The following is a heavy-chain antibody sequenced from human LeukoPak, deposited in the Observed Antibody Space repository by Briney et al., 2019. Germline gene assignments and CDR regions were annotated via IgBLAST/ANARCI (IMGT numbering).Heavy chain of an antibody. CDR3: ARDRRFLEWSDAFDI. V-gene: IGHV4-4*07. J-gene: IGHJ3*02. CDR1: GGSISSYY. CDR2: IYTSGST. D-gene: IGHD3-3*01. Sequence: SETLSLTCTVSGGSISSYYWSWIRQPAGKGLEWIGRIYTSGSTNYNPSLKSRVTISVDTSKNQFSLKLSSVTAADTAVYYCARDRRFLEWSDAFDIWGQGTMVTVSS.